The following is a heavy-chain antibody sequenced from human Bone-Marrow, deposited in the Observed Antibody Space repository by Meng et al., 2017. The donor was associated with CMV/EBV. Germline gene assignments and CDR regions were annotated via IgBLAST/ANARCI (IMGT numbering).Heavy chain of an antibody. CDR2: ISSSGSTI. Sequence: GESLKISCAASGCTFSSYEMNWVRQAPGKGLEWASYISSSGSTIYYADSVKGRFTISRDNAKNSLYLQMNSLRAEDTAVYYCAREPLTPMTTVTTNGMDVWGQGTTVTFSS. CDR1: GCTFSSYE. D-gene: IGHD4-11*01. V-gene: IGHV3-48*03. J-gene: IGHJ6*02. CDR3: AREPLTPMTTVTTNGMDV.